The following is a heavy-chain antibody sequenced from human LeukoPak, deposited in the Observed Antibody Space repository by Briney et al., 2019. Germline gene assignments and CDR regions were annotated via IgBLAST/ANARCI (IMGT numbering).Heavy chain of an antibody. CDR2: IYYSGST. Sequence: SETLSLTCTVSGGSISSYYWSWIRQPPGKGLEWIGYIYYSGSTNYNPSLKSRVTISVDTSKNQFSLKLSSVTAADTAVYYCARQDTAMVTNFDYWGQGTLATVSS. V-gene: IGHV4-59*08. J-gene: IGHJ4*02. CDR3: ARQDTAMVTNFDY. CDR1: GGSISSYY. D-gene: IGHD5-18*01.